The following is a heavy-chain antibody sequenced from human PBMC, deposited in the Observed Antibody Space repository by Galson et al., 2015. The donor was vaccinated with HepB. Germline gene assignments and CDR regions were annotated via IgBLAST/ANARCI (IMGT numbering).Heavy chain of an antibody. Sequence: SLRLSCAASGFTFSSYAMSWVRQAPGKGLEWVSAISGSGGSTYYADYVKGRFTISRDNSKNTLYLQMNSLRAEDTAVYYCAKAFWHIAAAGTGNWFDPWGQGTLVTASS. CDR2: ISGSGGST. J-gene: IGHJ5*02. CDR1: GFTFSSYA. D-gene: IGHD6-13*01. CDR3: AKAFWHIAAAGTGNWFDP. V-gene: IGHV3-23*01.